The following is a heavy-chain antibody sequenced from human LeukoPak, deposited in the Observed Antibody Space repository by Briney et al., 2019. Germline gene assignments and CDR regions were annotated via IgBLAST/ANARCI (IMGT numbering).Heavy chain of an antibody. Sequence: TGGSLRLSCAASGFTFSSYSMNWVRQAPGKGLEWVSAISGSGGSTYYADSVKGRFTISRDNSKNTLYLQMNSLRAEDTAVYYCAKVFCEIAVAEADYWGQGTLVTVSS. V-gene: IGHV3-23*01. CDR3: AKVFCEIAVAEADY. CDR2: ISGSGGST. J-gene: IGHJ4*02. CDR1: GFTFSSYS. D-gene: IGHD6-19*01.